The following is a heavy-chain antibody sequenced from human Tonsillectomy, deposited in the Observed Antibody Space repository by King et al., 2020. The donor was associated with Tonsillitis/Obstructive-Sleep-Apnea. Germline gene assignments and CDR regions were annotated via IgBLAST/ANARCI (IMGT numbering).Heavy chain of an antibody. D-gene: IGHD3-3*01. V-gene: IGHV3-20*04. Sequence: VQLVESGGSVVRPGGSLRLSCAASGFTFDDYGMSWVRQAPGKGLEWGSGISWNGGATCSADSVKGRFTISRDNAKNSLYLQMNSLRAEDTALYYCARDREGGSLEAFDIWGQGTLVTVSS. CDR1: GFTFDDYG. J-gene: IGHJ3*02. CDR3: ARDREGGSLEAFDI. CDR2: ISWNGGAT.